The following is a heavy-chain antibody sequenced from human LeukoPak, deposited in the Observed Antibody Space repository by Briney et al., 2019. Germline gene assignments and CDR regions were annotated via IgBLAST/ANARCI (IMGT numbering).Heavy chain of an antibody. Sequence: ASVKVSCKASGYTFIGYYIHWVRQAPGQGLEWMRWINPNSDGTNYAQKFQGRVTMTRDTSISTAYMELNRLRSADTAVYYCGRAILGGGSGDFDYWGQGTLVTVSS. CDR2: INPNSDGT. J-gene: IGHJ4*02. CDR1: GYTFIGYY. D-gene: IGHD3-10*01. V-gene: IGHV1-2*02. CDR3: GRAILGGGSGDFDY.